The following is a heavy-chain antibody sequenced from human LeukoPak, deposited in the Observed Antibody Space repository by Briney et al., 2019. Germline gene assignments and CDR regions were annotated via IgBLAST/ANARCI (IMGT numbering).Heavy chain of an antibody. V-gene: IGHV4-39*07. CDR3: ARSVESYNWNYRVDI. J-gene: IGHJ3*02. CDR2: IYYSGST. CDR1: GGSISSSSYY. D-gene: IGHD1-7*01. Sequence: KPSETLSLTCTVSGGSISSSSYYWGWIRQPPGKGLEWIGSIYYSGSTYYNPSLKSRVTISVDTSKNQFSLKLSSVTAADTAVYYCARSVESYNWNYRVDIWGQGTMVTVSS.